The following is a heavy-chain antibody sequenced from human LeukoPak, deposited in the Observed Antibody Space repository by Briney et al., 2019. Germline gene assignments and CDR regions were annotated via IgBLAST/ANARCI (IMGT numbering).Heavy chain of an antibody. CDR2: IYSGGSI. Sequence: GGSLRLSCAASGFTFSSNYMSWVRQAPGKGLEGVSIIYSGGSIYYADSVKGRFTISRDNSKNTLYLQMNSLRAEDTAVYYCARYLRTPDVAFDIWGQGTMVTVSS. D-gene: IGHD4-23*01. V-gene: IGHV3-66*01. J-gene: IGHJ3*02. CDR1: GFTFSSNY. CDR3: ARYLRTPDVAFDI.